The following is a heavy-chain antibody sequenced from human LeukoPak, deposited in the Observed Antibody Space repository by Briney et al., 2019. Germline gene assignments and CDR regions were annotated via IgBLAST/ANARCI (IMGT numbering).Heavy chain of an antibody. CDR1: GSSFTISDYA. V-gene: IGHV1-69*05. CDR2: IIPVFGRP. Sequence: VKVSCKPSGSSFTISDYAIVWVRQALGQGLEWMGGIIPVFGRPDYAPKFQGRLTISTDESTNTAYMQLSSLTSEDTAVYFCARGRGGSIVIVAPYFDSWGQGTLVSVSS. D-gene: IGHD5-12*01. J-gene: IGHJ4*02. CDR3: ARGRGGSIVIVAPYFDS.